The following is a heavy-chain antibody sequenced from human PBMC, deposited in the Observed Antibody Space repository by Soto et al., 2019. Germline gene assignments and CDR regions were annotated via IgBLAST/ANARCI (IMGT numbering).Heavy chain of an antibody. D-gene: IGHD2-15*01. CDR3: ARTIIGGSQWFDP. V-gene: IGHV4-39*01. CDR1: GGTIGSSSYY. CDR2: IYYSGST. J-gene: IGHJ5*02. Sequence: PSQTLPVTTTVSGGTIGSSSYYGVWIRQPPGKGLEWIGSIYYSGSTSYNASLKSRVTISVDTSKNQFSLKLSSVTAADTAVYYWARTIIGGSQWFDPWGQGTGVTVSS.